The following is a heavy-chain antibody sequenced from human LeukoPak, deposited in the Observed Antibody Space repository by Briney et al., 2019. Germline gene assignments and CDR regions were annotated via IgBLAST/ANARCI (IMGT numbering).Heavy chain of an antibody. V-gene: IGHV1-2*06. D-gene: IGHD2-2*01. Sequence: GASVKVSCRASGYTFTGYHIHWVRQASGQGLEWMGRINPNSGDTNYAQNFQGRVTMTRDTSINTAYMELSRLRSDDTAVYYCARDYCSSTSCLFDYWGQGTLVTVSS. CDR1: GYTFTGYH. CDR3: ARDYCSSTSCLFDY. CDR2: INPNSGDT. J-gene: IGHJ4*02.